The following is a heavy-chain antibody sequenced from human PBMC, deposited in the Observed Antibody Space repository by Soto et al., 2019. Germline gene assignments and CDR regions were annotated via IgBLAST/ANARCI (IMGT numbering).Heavy chain of an antibody. Sequence: GGSLRLSCAASGFTFSSYGMHWVRQAPGKGLEWVAVISYDGSNKYYADSVKGRFTISRDNSKNTLYLQMNSLRAEDAAVYYCAKPSTPDPFKGYYYDYWGQGTLVTVSS. CDR3: AKPSTPDPFKGYYYDY. CDR1: GFTFSSYG. D-gene: IGHD2-2*01. CDR2: ISYDGSNK. V-gene: IGHV3-30*18. J-gene: IGHJ4*02.